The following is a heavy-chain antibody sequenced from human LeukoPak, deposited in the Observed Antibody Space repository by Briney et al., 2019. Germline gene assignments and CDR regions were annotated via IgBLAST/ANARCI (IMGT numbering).Heavy chain of an antibody. D-gene: IGHD6-13*01. CDR1: GYTFTSYD. CDR2: MNPNSGNT. CDR3: AREGGAAAGSDDAFDI. Sequence: ASVKVSCKASGYTFTSYDINWVRQATGQGLEWMGWMNPNSGNTGYAQKFRGRVTMTRNTSISTAYMELSSLRSEDTAVYYCAREGGAAAGSDDAFDIWGQGTMVTVSS. V-gene: IGHV1-8*01. J-gene: IGHJ3*02.